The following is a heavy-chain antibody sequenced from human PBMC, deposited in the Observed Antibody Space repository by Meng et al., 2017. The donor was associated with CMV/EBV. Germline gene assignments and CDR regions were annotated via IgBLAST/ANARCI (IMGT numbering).Heavy chain of an antibody. J-gene: IGHJ4*02. D-gene: IGHD3-3*01. V-gene: IGHV3-7*04. CDR2: IKQDGSEK. CDR3: ARGSEWLLLGIFDY. CDR1: GFTFSSYW. Sequence: GESLKISCAASGFTFSSYWMSWVRQAPGKGLEWVANIKQDGSEKYYVDSVKGRFTISRDNAKNSLYLQMNSLRAEDTAVYYCARGSEWLLLGIFDYWGQGTLVTVSS.